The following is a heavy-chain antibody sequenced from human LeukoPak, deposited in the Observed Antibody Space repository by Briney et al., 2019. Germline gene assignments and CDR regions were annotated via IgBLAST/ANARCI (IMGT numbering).Heavy chain of an antibody. V-gene: IGHV3-23*01. J-gene: IGHJ4*02. D-gene: IGHD5-24*01. CDR1: GFTFRTYA. CDR2: ISGSGDGT. CDR3: AKRTMSAFDS. Sequence: GGSLRLSCTASGFTFRTYAMTWVRQAPGKGLEWLSGISGSGDGTYYADSVKGRFTISRDNSKNMVYLQMNSLTVEDAATYYCAKRTMSAFDSWGQGTLLIVSS.